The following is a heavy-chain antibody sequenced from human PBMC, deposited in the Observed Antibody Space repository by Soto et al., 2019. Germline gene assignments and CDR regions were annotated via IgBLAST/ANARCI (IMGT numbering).Heavy chain of an antibody. D-gene: IGHD3-3*01. CDR1: GFTFSSYS. V-gene: IGHV3-21*01. Sequence: EVQLVESGGGLVKPGGSLRLSCAASGFTFSSYSMNWVRQAPGKGLEWVSSISSSSSYIYYADSVKGRFNISRDNAKNSLYLQMNSLIAEDTAVYYCARVSFGVGIFPFDIWGQGTMVTVSS. J-gene: IGHJ3*02. CDR2: ISSSSSYI. CDR3: ARVSFGVGIFPFDI.